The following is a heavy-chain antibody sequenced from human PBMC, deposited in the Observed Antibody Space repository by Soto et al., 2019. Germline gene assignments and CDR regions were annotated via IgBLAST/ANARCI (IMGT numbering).Heavy chain of an antibody. CDR3: AKDRGGFTSGWEFFDF. J-gene: IGHJ4*02. Sequence: EVALLESGGGLVQPGGSLRLSCEVSGVAFSFYSMSWVRQAPGKGLEWVASISGNGATTYYAASGKGRFTFSRDNSKNTVHLQMNSLRGEDTAGYYCAKDRGGFTSGWEFFDFWGQGTLVTVSS. CDR1: GVAFSFYS. V-gene: IGHV3-23*01. CDR2: ISGNGATT. D-gene: IGHD6-19*01.